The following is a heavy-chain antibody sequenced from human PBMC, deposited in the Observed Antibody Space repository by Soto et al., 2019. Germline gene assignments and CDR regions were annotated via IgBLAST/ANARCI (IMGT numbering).Heavy chain of an antibody. CDR2: IIPIFGTA. CDR1: GGTFSSYA. V-gene: IGHV1-69*13. CDR3: ARVPPVAGTFDY. J-gene: IGHJ4*01. Sequence: SVKVSCKASGGTFSSYAISWVRQAPGQGLEWMGGIIPIFGTANYAQKFQGRVTITAXXXXXXAXMELSSLRSEETAVYYCARVPPVAGTFDYWG. D-gene: IGHD2-15*01.